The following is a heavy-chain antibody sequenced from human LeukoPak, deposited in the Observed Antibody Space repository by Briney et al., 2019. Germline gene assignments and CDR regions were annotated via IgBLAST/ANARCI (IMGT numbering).Heavy chain of an antibody. CDR3: AREDYYDSSGYYWGEGY. CDR1: GYTFTGYY. J-gene: IGHJ4*02. CDR2: INPNSGGT. V-gene: IGHV1-2*02. D-gene: IGHD3-22*01. Sequence: ASVKVSCKASGYTFTGYYMHWVRQAPGQGLEWMGWINPNSGGTNYAQKVQGRVTMTRDTSISTAYMELSRLRSDDTAVYYCAREDYYDSSGYYWGEGYWGQGTLVTVSS.